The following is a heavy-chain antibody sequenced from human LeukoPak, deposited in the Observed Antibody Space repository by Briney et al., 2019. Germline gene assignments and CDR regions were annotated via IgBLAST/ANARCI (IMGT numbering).Heavy chain of an antibody. CDR1: GYTFTSYG. V-gene: IGHV1-18*01. J-gene: IGHJ3*02. D-gene: IGHD3-16*01. Sequence: ASVTVSFTASGYTFTSYGISWVRQAPGQGLEWMGWISAYNGNTNYAQKLQGRVTMTTDTSTSTAYMELRSLRSDDTAVYYCARDSLRAHAFDIWGQGTMVTVSS. CDR3: ARDSLRAHAFDI. CDR2: ISAYNGNT.